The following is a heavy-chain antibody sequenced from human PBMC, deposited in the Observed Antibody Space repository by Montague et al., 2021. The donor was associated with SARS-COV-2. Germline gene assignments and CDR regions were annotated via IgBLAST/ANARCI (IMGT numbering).Heavy chain of an antibody. D-gene: IGHD5-18*01. Sequence: SETLSLTCTVSGGSISTSPYFWGWIRQPPGKGLEWIGSIYYSGSTYYNPSLKSRVAISIDTSENQFSLKLSSVTAADTALYYCVCVDTAVVTFDYWGQGTLVTVSS. J-gene: IGHJ4*02. CDR2: IYYSGST. CDR1: GGSISTSPYF. V-gene: IGHV4-39*07. CDR3: VCVDTAVVTFDY.